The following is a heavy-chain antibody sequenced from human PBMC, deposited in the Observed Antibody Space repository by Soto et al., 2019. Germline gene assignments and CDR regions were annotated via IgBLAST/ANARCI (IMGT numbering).Heavy chain of an antibody. D-gene: IGHD3-22*01. CDR2: IIPIFGTA. CDR3: AILMNDYYDSSGYYSFDY. J-gene: IGHJ4*02. Sequence: GASVKVSCKASGGTFSSYAISWVLQAPGQGLEWMGGIIPIFGTANYAQKFQGRVTITADKSTSTAYMELSSLRSEDTAVYYCAILMNDYYDSSGYYSFDYWGQGTLVTVSS. CDR1: GGTFSSYA. V-gene: IGHV1-69*06.